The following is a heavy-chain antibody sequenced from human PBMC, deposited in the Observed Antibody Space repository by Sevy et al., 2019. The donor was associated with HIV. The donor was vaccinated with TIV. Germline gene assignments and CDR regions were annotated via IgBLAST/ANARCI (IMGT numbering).Heavy chain of an antibody. D-gene: IGHD2-15*01. V-gene: IGHV1-3*04. Sequence: ASVKVSCKGSGYTFNNYIIYWVRQAPGQSLEWMGWVNTSSGDTKYSQKFQGRVIITTDTPARTVYMELNNLRSEDTAFYFCARDFCSGGSCYSAFVYWGQGTLVTVSS. CDR3: ARDFCSGGSCYSAFVY. CDR2: VNTSSGDT. J-gene: IGHJ4*02. CDR1: GYTFNNYI.